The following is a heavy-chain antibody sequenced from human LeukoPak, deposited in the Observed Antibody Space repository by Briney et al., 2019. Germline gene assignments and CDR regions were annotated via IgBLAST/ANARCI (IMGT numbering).Heavy chain of an antibody. J-gene: IGHJ1*01. CDR1: GFTFSSYS. CDR3: ARQNYYDSSGYYPEYFQH. CDR2: IYYSGST. Sequence: LRLSCAASGFTFSSYSMNWIRQHPGKGLEWIGYIYYSGSTYYNPSLKSRVTISVDTSKNQFSLKLSSVTAADTAVYYCARQNYYDSSGYYPEYFQHWGQGTLVTVSS. D-gene: IGHD3-22*01. V-gene: IGHV4-31*02.